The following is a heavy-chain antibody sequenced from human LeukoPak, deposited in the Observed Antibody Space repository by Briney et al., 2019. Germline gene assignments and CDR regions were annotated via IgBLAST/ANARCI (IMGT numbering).Heavy chain of an antibody. V-gene: IGHV3-11*01. CDR2: ISSSGSTI. Sequence: PGGSLRLSCAASGFTFSDYYMSWIRQAPGKGLEWVSYISSSGSTIYYADSVKGRFTISRDNAKNSLYLQMNSLRAEATAVYYCARVIRFSDYYYYYYMDVWGKGTTVTVSS. J-gene: IGHJ6*03. CDR3: ARVIRFSDYYYYYYMDV. CDR1: GFTFSDYY. D-gene: IGHD3-3*01.